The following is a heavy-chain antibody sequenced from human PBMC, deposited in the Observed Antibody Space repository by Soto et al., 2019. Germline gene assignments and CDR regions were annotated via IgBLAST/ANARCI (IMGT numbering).Heavy chain of an antibody. CDR3: ARHGEMSGSGSYYGAYYYYGMDV. CDR2: IYYSGST. J-gene: IGHJ6*02. V-gene: IGHV4-39*01. CDR1: GGSISSSSYY. Sequence: ETLSLTCTVSGGSISSSSYYWGWIRQPPGKGLEWIGSIYYSGSTYYNPSLKSRVTISVDTSKNQFSLKLSSVTAADTAVYYCARHGEMSGSGSYYGAYYYYGMDVWGQGTTVTVSS. D-gene: IGHD3-10*01.